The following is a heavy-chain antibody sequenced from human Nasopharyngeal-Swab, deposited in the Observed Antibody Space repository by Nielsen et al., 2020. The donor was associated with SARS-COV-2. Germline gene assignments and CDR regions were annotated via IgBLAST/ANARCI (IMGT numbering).Heavy chain of an antibody. D-gene: IGHD5-12*01. CDR3: ANEGGYSGHGTFDY. Sequence: GESLKISCAASGFTFDDYAMHWVRQAPGKGLEWVSLISGDGGSTYYADSVKGRFTISRDNSKNSLYLLMNSLRTEDTALYYCANEGGYSGHGTFDYWGQGTLVTVSS. CDR1: GFTFDDYA. V-gene: IGHV3-43*02. J-gene: IGHJ4*02. CDR2: ISGDGGST.